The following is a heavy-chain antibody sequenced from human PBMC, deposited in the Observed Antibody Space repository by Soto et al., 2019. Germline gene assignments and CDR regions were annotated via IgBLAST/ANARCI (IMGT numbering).Heavy chain of an antibody. CDR1: GFTFSSYA. V-gene: IGHV3-23*01. CDR2: VSIGGST. CDR3: AKRRGAGGHFDY. J-gene: IGHJ4*02. Sequence: ASLRLSCGASGFTFSSYAMGWVRQGPGKGLEWVAVVSIGGSTHYADSVRGRFTISRDNTKNTLSLQMNSLTAEDTAVYFCAKRRGAGGHFDYWGQGALVTVS. D-gene: IGHD2-15*01.